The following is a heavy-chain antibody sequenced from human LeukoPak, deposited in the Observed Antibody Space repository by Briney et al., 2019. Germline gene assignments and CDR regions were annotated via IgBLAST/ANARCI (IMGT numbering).Heavy chain of an antibody. J-gene: IGHJ4*02. Sequence: SETLSLTYALYGGSFNDYYWSWIRQPPGKGLEWIGEINHSGSTNYNPSLKSRVTISVDTSKNQFSLKMSSVTAADTAVYYCASLHQVRGLTVFDYWGQGALVTVSS. V-gene: IGHV4-34*01. CDR3: ASLHQVRGLTVFDY. D-gene: IGHD3-10*01. CDR1: GGSFNDYY. CDR2: INHSGST.